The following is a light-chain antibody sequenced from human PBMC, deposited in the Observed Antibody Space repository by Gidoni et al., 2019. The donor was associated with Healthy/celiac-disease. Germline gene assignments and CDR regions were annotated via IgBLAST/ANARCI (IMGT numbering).Light chain of an antibody. V-gene: IGKV4-1*01. CDR3: QQYYSTRYT. CDR2: WAS. CDR1: QSVLYSSNNKNY. J-gene: IGKJ2*01. Sequence: DIVMTPSPDSLAVSLGERATINCKSSQSVLYSSNNKNYLAWYQQKPGQPPKLRIYWASTRESGVPDRFSGSGSGTDFTLTISSLQAEDVAVYYCQQYYSTRYTFXXXTKLEIK.